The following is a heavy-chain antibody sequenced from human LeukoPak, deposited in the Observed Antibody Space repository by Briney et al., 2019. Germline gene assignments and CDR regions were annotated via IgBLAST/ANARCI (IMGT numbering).Heavy chain of an antibody. CDR3: ARDHPWERDYGDQFDY. CDR1: GYTFTSYG. D-gene: IGHD4-17*01. J-gene: IGHJ4*02. V-gene: IGHV1-18*01. CDR2: ISAYNGNT. Sequence: GASVKVSCKASGYTFTSYGISWVRQAPGQGLEWMGWISAYNGNTHYAQKLQGRVTMTTDTSTSTAYMELRSLRSDDTAVYYCARDHPWERDYGDQFDYWGQGTLVTV.